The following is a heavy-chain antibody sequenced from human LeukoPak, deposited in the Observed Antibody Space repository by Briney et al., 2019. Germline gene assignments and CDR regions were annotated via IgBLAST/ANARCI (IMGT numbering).Heavy chain of an antibody. CDR3: ARHYYFDYLFQWFDP. CDR2: IYYSGST. D-gene: IGHD3-9*01. Sequence: SETLSLTCTVSGGSISSSSSYWGWIRQPPGMGLEYIGSIYYSGSTYYNPSLKSRVSISVDTSKNQFSLKLSSVTAADTAVYYCARHYYFDYLFQWFDPWGQGTLVTV. J-gene: IGHJ5*02. V-gene: IGHV4-39*01. CDR1: GGSISSSSSY.